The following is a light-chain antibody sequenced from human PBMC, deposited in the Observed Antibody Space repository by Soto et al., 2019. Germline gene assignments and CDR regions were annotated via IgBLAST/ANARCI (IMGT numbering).Light chain of an antibody. CDR3: QQYGRSPWT. CDR1: QSVSSNY. CDR2: GAS. V-gene: IGKV3-20*01. J-gene: IGKJ1*01. Sequence: EMVLTQSPGTLSLSPGERATLSCRASQSVSSNYLAWYQQKPGQAPRLLIYGASSRATGIPDRFSGSGSGTDFTLTIRRLEPEDFAVYYCQQYGRSPWTFGQGTKVDI.